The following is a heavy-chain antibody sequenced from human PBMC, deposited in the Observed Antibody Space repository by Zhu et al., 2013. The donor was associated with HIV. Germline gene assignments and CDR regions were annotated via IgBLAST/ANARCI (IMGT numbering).Heavy chain of an antibody. CDR3: ASPYYYDSSGYYYGGAFDI. V-gene: IGHV1-2*02. Sequence: QVQLAQSGAEVKKPGASVKVSCKASGYTFTGYYMHWVRQAPGQGLEWMGWINPNSGGTNYAQKFQGRVTMTRDTSISTAYMELSRLRSDDTAVYYCASPYYYDSSGYYYGGAFDIWGQGDNGHRLF. J-gene: IGHJ3*02. CDR2: INPNSGGT. D-gene: IGHD3-22*01. CDR1: GYTFTGYY.